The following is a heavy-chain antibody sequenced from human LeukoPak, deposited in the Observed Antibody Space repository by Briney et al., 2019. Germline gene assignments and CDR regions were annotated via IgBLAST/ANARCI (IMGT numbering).Heavy chain of an antibody. CDR2: ISSSSSYI. Sequence: PGGSLRLSCAASGFTFSSYSMNWVRQAPGKGLEWVSSISSSSSYIYYADSVKGRFTISRDNAKNSLYLQMNSLRAEDTAVYYCARKVGGTGTNYWFDPWGQGTLVTVSS. V-gene: IGHV3-21*01. J-gene: IGHJ5*02. CDR1: GFTFSSYS. D-gene: IGHD1-7*01. CDR3: ARKVGGTGTNYWFDP.